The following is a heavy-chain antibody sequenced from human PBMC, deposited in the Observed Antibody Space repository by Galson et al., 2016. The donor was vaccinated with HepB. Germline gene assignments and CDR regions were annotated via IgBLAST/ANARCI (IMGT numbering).Heavy chain of an antibody. V-gene: IGHV3-23*01. CDR3: ARGGGTSSYYYWGMDV. CDR2: ILRSGSST. Sequence: SLRLSCAASGFTFSSFAMTWVRQAPGKGLEWVSTILRSGSSTYNADSVKGRFTISRDNSRSTLSLQMNSLRAEDTAIYYCARGGGTSSYYYWGMDVWGQGTTVTVSS. D-gene: IGHD1-14*01. J-gene: IGHJ6*02. CDR1: GFTFSSFA.